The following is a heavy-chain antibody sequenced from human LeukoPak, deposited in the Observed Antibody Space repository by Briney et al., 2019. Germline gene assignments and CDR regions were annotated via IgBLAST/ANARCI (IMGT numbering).Heavy chain of an antibody. V-gene: IGHV4-59*01. J-gene: IGHJ5*02. CDR1: GGSINNYY. Sequence: SGTLSLTCTVSGGSINNYYWSWIRQPPGKGLEWIGYIYYSGSTNYNPSLKSRVTISVDTSKNQFSLKLTSVTAADTAVYYCARHGDWNWFDPWGQGTLVTVSS. CDR2: IYYSGST. CDR3: ARHGDWNWFDP. D-gene: IGHD4-17*01.